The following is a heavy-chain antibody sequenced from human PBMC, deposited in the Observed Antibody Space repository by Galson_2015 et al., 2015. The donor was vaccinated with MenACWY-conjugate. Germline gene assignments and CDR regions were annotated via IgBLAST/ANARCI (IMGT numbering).Heavy chain of an antibody. Sequence: SLRLSCAASGFTVSSNYMSWVRQAPGKGLEWVSVLYSGGRPYYADSMEGRFTISRDNSKNTLYLQMNSLRAEDTAVYYCARTIVGAALDAFDLWGQGTMVTVSS. J-gene: IGHJ3*01. V-gene: IGHV3-53*01. CDR3: ARTIVGAALDAFDL. CDR1: GFTVSSNY. CDR2: LYSGGRP. D-gene: IGHD1-26*01.